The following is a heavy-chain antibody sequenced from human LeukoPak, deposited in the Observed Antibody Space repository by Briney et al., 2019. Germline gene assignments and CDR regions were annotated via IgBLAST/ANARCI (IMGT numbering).Heavy chain of an antibody. V-gene: IGHV3-53*01. Sequence: PGGSLRLSCAASGFTVSSNYMSWVRQAPGKGLEWVSVIYSGGSTYYADSVKGRFTISRDNSKNTLYLQMNSLRAEDTAVYYCAKDRRMYYYGSGSSVADYWGQGTLVTVSS. CDR3: AKDRRMYYYGSGSSVADY. CDR1: GFTVSSNY. J-gene: IGHJ4*02. CDR2: IYSGGST. D-gene: IGHD3-10*01.